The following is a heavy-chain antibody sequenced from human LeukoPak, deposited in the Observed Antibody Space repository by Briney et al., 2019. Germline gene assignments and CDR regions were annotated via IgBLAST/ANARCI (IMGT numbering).Heavy chain of an antibody. J-gene: IGHJ4*02. D-gene: IGHD2-2*01. CDR2: INPDGSTT. CDR1: GFTLSTYW. V-gene: IGHV3-74*01. Sequence: GGSLRLSCAASGFTLSTYWMHWVRHAPGKGLVWVSRINPDGSTTTYADSVEGRFTISRDNAKNTLYLQMSSLRAEDTAVYYCARVGVGMYHFDHWGQGTLVTVSS. CDR3: ARVGVGMYHFDH.